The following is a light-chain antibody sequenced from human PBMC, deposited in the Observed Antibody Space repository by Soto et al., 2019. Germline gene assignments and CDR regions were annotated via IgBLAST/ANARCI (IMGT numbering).Light chain of an antibody. Sequence: EIVLTQSPGTLSFSPGERATLSCRASQSVSSSYLAWYQQKPGQAPRLLIYGASSRATGIPDRFSGSGSGTDFTLTISRLGPEDFAVYYCQQYGSSPTWTFGQGTKVDIK. CDR2: GAS. J-gene: IGKJ1*01. V-gene: IGKV3-20*01. CDR1: QSVSSSY. CDR3: QQYGSSPTWT.